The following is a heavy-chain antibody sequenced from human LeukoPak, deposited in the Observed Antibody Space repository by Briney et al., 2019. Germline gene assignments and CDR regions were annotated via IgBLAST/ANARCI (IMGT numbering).Heavy chain of an antibody. CDR2: MSSDGSYE. CDR3: TSQTSTGY. D-gene: IGHD4-11*01. V-gene: IGHV3-30*03. J-gene: IGHJ4*02. Sequence: PGRSLRLSCAASGLTFSSYGMHWVRQAPGKGLEWVAVMSSDGSYENYADSVKGRFTISRDNSKNTLYLQMNSLRAEDTAVYFCTSQTSTGYWGQGTPVTVSS. CDR1: GLTFSSYG.